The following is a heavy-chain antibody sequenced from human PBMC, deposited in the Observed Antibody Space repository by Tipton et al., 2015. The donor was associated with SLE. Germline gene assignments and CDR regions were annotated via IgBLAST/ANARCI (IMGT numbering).Heavy chain of an antibody. CDR3: AKGSAAARPYYFDN. D-gene: IGHD6-13*01. CDR2: INWSSRTR. CDR1: GFRFDDYA. Sequence: SLRLSCTASGFRFDDYAMNWVRQAPGKGLGGVSGINWSSRTRGYADSVKGRFTISRDNAKNSLYLQMNSLRAEDTAVYYCAKGSAAARPYYFDNWGQGTLVTVSP. J-gene: IGHJ4*02. V-gene: IGHV3-9*01.